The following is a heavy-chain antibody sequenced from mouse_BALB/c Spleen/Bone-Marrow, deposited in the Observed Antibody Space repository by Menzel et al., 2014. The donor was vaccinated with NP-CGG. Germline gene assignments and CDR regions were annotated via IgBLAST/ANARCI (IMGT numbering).Heavy chain of an antibody. CDR2: INPSTGYT. CDR3: ARSGGGYDGFAY. Sequence: VQLVESGAELAKPGASVKMSCKASGYTFTSYWMHWVKQRPGQGLEWIGYINPSTGYTEYNQKFKDKATLTADKSSSTAYMQLSSLTSEDSAVYYCARSGGGYDGFAYWGQGLWSLSLQ. CDR1: GYTFTSYW. V-gene: IGHV1-7*01. J-gene: IGHJ3*01. D-gene: IGHD2-2*01.